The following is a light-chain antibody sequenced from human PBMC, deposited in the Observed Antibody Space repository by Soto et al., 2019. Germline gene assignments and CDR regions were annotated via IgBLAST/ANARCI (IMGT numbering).Light chain of an antibody. Sequence: QSVLAHPHSASGTHGQRVTISCSGSSSNIGTSSVHWFQQLPGTAPKLLISTTNQRPSGVPERFSGSKSGTSASLAISGLQTEDEADYYCAAWDDSLNGHVFGTGTKVTVL. J-gene: IGLJ1*01. CDR1: SSNIGTSS. V-gene: IGLV1-44*01. CDR3: AAWDDSLNGHV. CDR2: TTN.